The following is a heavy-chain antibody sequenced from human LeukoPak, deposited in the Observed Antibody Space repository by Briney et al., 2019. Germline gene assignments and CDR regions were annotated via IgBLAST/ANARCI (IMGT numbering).Heavy chain of an antibody. CDR2: IKVDGSEK. J-gene: IGHJ4*02. D-gene: IGHD2-15*01. CDR3: TRNGRSLGY. V-gene: IGHV3-7*01. CDR1: GFTFSGFW. Sequence: GGSLRLSCAASGFTFSGFWMSWVRQAPGKGLEWGANIKVDGSEKNYVDSVRGRFTISRDNAKNSLYLQMNSLRAEDTAVYYCTRNGRSLGYWGQGTLVTVSS.